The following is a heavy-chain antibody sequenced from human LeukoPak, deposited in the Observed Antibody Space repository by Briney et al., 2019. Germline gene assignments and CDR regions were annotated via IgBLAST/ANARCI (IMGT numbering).Heavy chain of an antibody. CDR3: ASLMVVAGRPYLDS. CDR1: GGSISSDPYY. J-gene: IGHJ4*02. D-gene: IGHD6-19*01. CDR2: VYYTGDT. V-gene: IGHV4-39*01. Sequence: SETLSLTCTVSGGSISSDPYYWGWIRQSPGKGLEWIGSVYYTGDTYYNPSLKGRVTISVDTSRNQFSLRLTSMTAAYSSVYYCASLMVVAGRPYLDSWGQGSLVTVSS.